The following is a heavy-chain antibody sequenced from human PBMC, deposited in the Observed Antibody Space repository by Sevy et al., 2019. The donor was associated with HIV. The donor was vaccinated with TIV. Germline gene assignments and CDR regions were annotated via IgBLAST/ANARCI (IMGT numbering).Heavy chain of an antibody. CDR2: ISGSGGST. Sequence: GGSLRLSCAASGFPFNKYAMSWVRQAPGKGLEWVSGISGSGGSTYYADSVKGRFTISRDNSKNTLYLQLNSLGAEDTALYYCAKGGPISVFGVAQNWFDHWGQGTLVTVSS. CDR1: GFPFNKYA. V-gene: IGHV3-23*01. CDR3: AKGGPISVFGVAQNWFDH. J-gene: IGHJ5*02. D-gene: IGHD3-3*01.